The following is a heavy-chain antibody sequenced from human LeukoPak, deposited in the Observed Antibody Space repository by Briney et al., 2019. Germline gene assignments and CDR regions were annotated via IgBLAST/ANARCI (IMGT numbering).Heavy chain of an antibody. D-gene: IGHD3-9*01. J-gene: IGHJ4*02. CDR2: INHSGST. CDR1: GGSFSGYY. CDR3: ARLVTYYDILTGYYMYYLDY. Sequence: PSETLSLTCGVYGGSFSGYYWTWIRQPPGKGLEWIGEINHSGSTSYNPSLKSRVTISVDTSKNQFSLKLSSVTAADTAVYYCARLVTYYDILTGYYMYYLDYWGQGTLVTVSS. V-gene: IGHV4-34*01.